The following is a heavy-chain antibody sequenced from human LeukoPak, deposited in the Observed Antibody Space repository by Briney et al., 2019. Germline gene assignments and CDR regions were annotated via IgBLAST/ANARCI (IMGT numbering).Heavy chain of an antibody. CDR3: ARAAFYGSGELDY. J-gene: IGHJ4*02. V-gene: IGHV4-59*01. CDR1: GGSISSYY. D-gene: IGHD3-10*01. Sequence: SETLSLTCTVSGGSISSYYWSWFRQPPGKGLEWIGYIYYSGSTNYNPSLKSRVTISVDTSKNQFSLKLSSVTAADTAVYYCARAAFYGSGELDYWGQGTLVTVSS. CDR2: IYYSGST.